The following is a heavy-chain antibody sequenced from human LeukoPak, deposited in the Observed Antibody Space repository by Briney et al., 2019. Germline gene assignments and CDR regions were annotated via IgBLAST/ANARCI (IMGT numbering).Heavy chain of an antibody. CDR3: AKLAWNDGSYYFDY. CDR2: VSYDGNDG. D-gene: IGHD1-1*01. Sequence: GGSLRLSCIGSGFNFTYYAIYWVRQAPGKGLEWVAVVSYDGNDGYYADSVKGRFSISRDNSQNTVTLLMNNLRVEDTAIYYCAKLAWNDGSYYFDYWGQGTLVTVSS. V-gene: IGHV3-30*18. J-gene: IGHJ4*02. CDR1: GFNFTYYA.